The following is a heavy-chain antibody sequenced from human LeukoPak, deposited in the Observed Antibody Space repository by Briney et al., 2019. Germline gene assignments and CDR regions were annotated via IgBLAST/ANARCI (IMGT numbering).Heavy chain of an antibody. CDR2: ISGDDDDS. Sequence: GGSLRLSCAASGFTFEHFAMHWVRQVPGKGLEWVCLISGDDDDSSYPDFLKGRFTISRDNRKNVVYLQMNSLTTADTGLYYCVKDTGDYHVLTGYEGENWLNPWGQGTLVTVSS. D-gene: IGHD3-9*01. V-gene: IGHV3-43*02. CDR3: VKDTGDYHVLTGYEGENWLNP. CDR1: GFTFEHFA. J-gene: IGHJ5*02.